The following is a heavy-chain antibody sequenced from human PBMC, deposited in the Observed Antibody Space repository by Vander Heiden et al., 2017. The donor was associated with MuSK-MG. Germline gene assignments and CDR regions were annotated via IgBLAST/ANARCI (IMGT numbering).Heavy chain of an antibody. J-gene: IGHJ4*02. CDR1: GGSFSGYY. CDR3: ARRTYYDYVWGSYRFLGYFDY. V-gene: IGHV4-34*01. Sequence: QVQLQQWGAGLLKPSETLSLTCAVYGGSFSGYYWSWIRQPPGKGLEWIGEINHSGRTNYNPSLKSRVTISVDTSKNQFSLKLSSVTAADTAVYYCARRTYYDYVWGSYRFLGYFDYWGQGTLVTVSS. CDR2: INHSGRT. D-gene: IGHD3-16*02.